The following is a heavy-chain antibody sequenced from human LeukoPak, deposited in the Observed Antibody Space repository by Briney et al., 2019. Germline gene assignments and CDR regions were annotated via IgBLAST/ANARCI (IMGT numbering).Heavy chain of an antibody. D-gene: IGHD6-19*01. CDR1: GGSFSGYY. CDR2: INHSGST. Sequence: SETLSLTCAVYGGSFSGYYWSWIRQPPGKGLEWIGEINHSGSTNYNPSLKSRVTISVDTSKNQFSLKLSSVTAADTAVYYCARGGIKQWPRNGFDPWGQGTLVTVSS. J-gene: IGHJ5*02. V-gene: IGHV4-34*01. CDR3: ARGGIKQWPRNGFDP.